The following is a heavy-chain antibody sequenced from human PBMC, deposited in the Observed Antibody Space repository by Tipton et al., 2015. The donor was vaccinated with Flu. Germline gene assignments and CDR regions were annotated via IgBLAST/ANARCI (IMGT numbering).Heavy chain of an antibody. CDR1: GASIRSSRHY. J-gene: IGHJ4*02. V-gene: IGHV4-39*07. D-gene: IGHD1-26*01. Sequence: TLSLTCTVSGASIRSSRHYWGWIRQPPGKGLEWIGSFYHSGSTYNSGNTNYNPSLQSRVSLSVDTSRSQFSLKVNSVTAADTAVYYCARGGEWELPPFDYWGQGALVAVSS. CDR2: FYHSGST. CDR3: ARGGEWELPPFDY.